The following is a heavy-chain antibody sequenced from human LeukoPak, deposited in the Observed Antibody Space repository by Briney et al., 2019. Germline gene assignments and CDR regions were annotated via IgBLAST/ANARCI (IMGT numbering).Heavy chain of an antibody. CDR3: ARLDCTGGGCYNH. Sequence: PSETLSLTCSVSGDSVTSYYWSWIRQPPGKGLEWIGYVSYDGTTNYTPSLRSRVIMAVDTAKNHISLRLTSLSAADTAVYYCARLDCTGGGCYNHWGQGILVTVSS. J-gene: IGHJ4*02. CDR2: VSYDGTT. CDR1: GDSVTSYY. D-gene: IGHD2-8*02. V-gene: IGHV4-59*08.